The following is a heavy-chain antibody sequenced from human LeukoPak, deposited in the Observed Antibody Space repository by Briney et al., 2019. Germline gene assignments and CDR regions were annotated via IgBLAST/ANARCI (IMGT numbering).Heavy chain of an antibody. J-gene: IGHJ4*02. V-gene: IGHV4-39*01. CDR3: ARLSKGRYFDYIFDY. Sequence: PETLSLTCTVSGGFGDSVSSSTSYWGWIRQPPGKGLEWIGNIYYTGSTYYNPSLKSRVTMSVDTSKNQFSLKVSSVTAADTAVYYCARLSKGRYFDYIFDYWGQGTLVTVSS. D-gene: IGHD3-9*01. CDR1: GGFGDSVSSSTSY. CDR2: IYYTGST.